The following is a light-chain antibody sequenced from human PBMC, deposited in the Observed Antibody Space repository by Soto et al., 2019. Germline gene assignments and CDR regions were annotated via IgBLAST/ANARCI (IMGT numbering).Light chain of an antibody. Sequence: EIVLTQSPGTLSLSPGERATLSCRASQSVTNNYLAWFQQKPGQAPRLLMYGASSRATGIPDRFSGSGSGTDFTLTISSLQPEDFTVYSCLQYHNLWAFGQGTKVDIK. CDR2: GAS. V-gene: IGKV3-20*01. J-gene: IGKJ1*01. CDR1: QSVTNNY. CDR3: LQYHNLWA.